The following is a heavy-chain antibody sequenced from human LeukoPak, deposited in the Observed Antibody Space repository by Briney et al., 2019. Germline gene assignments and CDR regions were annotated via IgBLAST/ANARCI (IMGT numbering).Heavy chain of an antibody. J-gene: IGHJ3*02. V-gene: IGHV4-38-2*01. Sequence: PGTLSPTSVAPGYSARSNSNWAWFGQSPGRGLEWIGSIHHGGNTYYNPSLMSRVSMSIDMSKNQCSLNLNSVTAADTAVFYCARWLGNGFDMWGQGTMVTVSS. CDR3: ARWLGNGFDM. CDR2: IHHGGNT. D-gene: IGHD6-19*01. CDR1: GYSARSNSN.